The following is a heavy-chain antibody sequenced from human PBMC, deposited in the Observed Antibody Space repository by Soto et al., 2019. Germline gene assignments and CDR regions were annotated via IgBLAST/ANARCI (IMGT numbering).Heavy chain of an antibody. D-gene: IGHD3-22*01. CDR2: IDPNGGIT. V-gene: IGHV1-46*01. CDR1: GYTFTSYD. CDR3: ARDVASGYYRHDY. J-gene: IGHJ4*02. Sequence: ASVKVSCKASGYTFTSYDINWVRQATGQGLEWLGIIDPNGGITNYAQNFQGRVTLTRDTSTSTVYMELSSLTSEDTAVYYCARDVASGYYRHDYWGQGTLVTVSS.